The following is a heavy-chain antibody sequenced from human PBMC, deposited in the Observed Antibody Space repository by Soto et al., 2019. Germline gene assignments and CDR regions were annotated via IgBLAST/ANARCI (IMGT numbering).Heavy chain of an antibody. Sequence: GGSLRLSCVASGFSLANYPMNWVRQTPGKGLEWISYSSPRGDTIYYADSVEGRSTISRDNARNSLSLHMSSLRDEDSALYYCAKGPHTNVGWHYYFESWGQGVPVTVSS. CDR2: SSPRGDTI. V-gene: IGHV3-48*02. J-gene: IGHJ4*02. D-gene: IGHD6-19*01. CDR3: AKGPHTNVGWHYYFES. CDR1: GFSLANYP.